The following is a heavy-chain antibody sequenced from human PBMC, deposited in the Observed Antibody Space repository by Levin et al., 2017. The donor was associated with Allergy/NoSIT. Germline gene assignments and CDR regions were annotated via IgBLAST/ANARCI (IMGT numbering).Heavy chain of an antibody. CDR1: GGSFSGYF. D-gene: IGHD3-9*01. CDR3: ARGRGDVLTGYYNVRYFDL. Sequence: LSQTLSLTCAVYGGSFSGYFWSWIRQPPGKGLEWIGEIIHTGSTNYNPSLKSRVTISVDSSKNHLPLKLNSVTAADTAVYYCARGRGDVLTGYYNVRYFDLWGRGTLVTVSS. V-gene: IGHV4-34*01. CDR2: IIHTGST. J-gene: IGHJ2*01.